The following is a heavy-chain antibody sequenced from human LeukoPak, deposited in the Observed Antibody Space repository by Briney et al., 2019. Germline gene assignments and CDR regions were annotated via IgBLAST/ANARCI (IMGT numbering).Heavy chain of an antibody. CDR3: ARELDCSGGGCYEMDV. Sequence: ASVKVSCKASGYTFTSYGISWVRQAPGQGLEWMGWISAYNGNTNYAQKLQGRVTMTTDTSTSTAYMELRSLRSDDTAVYYCARELDCSGGGCYEMDVWGKGTTVTVSS. D-gene: IGHD2-15*01. J-gene: IGHJ6*04. CDR1: GYTFTSYG. V-gene: IGHV1-18*01. CDR2: ISAYNGNT.